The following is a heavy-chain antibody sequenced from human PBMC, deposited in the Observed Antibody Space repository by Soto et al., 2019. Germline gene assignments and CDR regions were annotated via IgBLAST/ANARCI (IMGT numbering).Heavy chain of an antibody. J-gene: IGHJ3*02. D-gene: IGHD3-10*01. CDR3: ARGTMITMVRGVITFDAFDI. CDR2: INPNSGGT. V-gene: IGHV1-2*02. Sequence: QVQLVQSGAEVKKPGASVKVSCKASGYTFTGYYMHWVRQAPGQGLEWMGWINPNSGGTNYAQKFKGGGTRPRDTSISPAYRELSRLRSDDTAVYYCARGTMITMVRGVITFDAFDIWGQGTMVTVSS. CDR1: GYTFTGYY.